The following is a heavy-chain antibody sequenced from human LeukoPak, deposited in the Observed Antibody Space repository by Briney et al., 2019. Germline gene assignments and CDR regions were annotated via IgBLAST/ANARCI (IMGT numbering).Heavy chain of an antibody. CDR1: GGSFSGYY. V-gene: IGHV4-34*01. CDR3: ARGSSGWPEDWFDP. CDR2: INHSGST. Sequence: SETLSLTCAVYGGSFSGYYWSWIRQPPGKGLEWIGEINHSGSTYYNPSLKSRVTISVDRSKNQFSLKLSSVTAADTAVYYCARGSSGWPEDWFDPWGQGTLVTVSS. D-gene: IGHD6-19*01. J-gene: IGHJ5*02.